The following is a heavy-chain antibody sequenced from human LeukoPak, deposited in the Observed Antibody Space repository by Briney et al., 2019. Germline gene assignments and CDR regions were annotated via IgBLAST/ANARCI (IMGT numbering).Heavy chain of an antibody. D-gene: IGHD3-22*01. CDR3: TTCPDYYDSSGYPDY. Sequence: GGSLRLSCAASGFTFSNAWMSWVRQAPGKGLEWVGRIKSKTDGGTTDYAAPVKGRFTILRDDSKNTLYLQMNSLKTEDTAVYYCTTCPDYYDSSGYPDYWGQGTLVTVSS. V-gene: IGHV3-15*01. J-gene: IGHJ4*02. CDR1: GFTFSNAW. CDR2: IKSKTDGGTT.